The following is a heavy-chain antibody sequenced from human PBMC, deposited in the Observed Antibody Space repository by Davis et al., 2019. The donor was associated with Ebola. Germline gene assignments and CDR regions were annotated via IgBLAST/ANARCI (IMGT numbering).Heavy chain of an antibody. CDR3: ARSDYYYYGMDV. CDR2: INPSGGST. V-gene: IGHV1-46*01. CDR1: GYTFTSYY. J-gene: IGHJ6*02. Sequence: AASVKVSCKASGYTFTSYYMHWVRQAPGQGLEWMGIINPSGGSTSYAQKLQGRVTMTTDTSTSTAYMELRSLRSDDTAVYYCARSDYYYYGMDVWGQGTTVTVSS.